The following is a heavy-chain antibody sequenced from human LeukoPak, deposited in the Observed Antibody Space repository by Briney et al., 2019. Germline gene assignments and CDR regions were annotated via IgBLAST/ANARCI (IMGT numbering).Heavy chain of an antibody. V-gene: IGHV1-69-2*01. CDR3: ATPRYSGSYGDAFDI. CDR2: VDPEDGET. CDR1: GYTFTDYY. J-gene: IGHJ3*02. Sequence: ASVKVSCKVSGYTFTDYYMHWVQQAPGKGLEWMGLVDPEDGETIYAEKFQGRVTITADTSTDTAYMEPSSLRSEDTAVYYCATPRYSGSYGDAFDIWGQGTMVTVSS. D-gene: IGHD1-26*01.